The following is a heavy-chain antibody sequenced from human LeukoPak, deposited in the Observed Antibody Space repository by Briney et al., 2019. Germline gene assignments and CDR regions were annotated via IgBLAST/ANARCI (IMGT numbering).Heavy chain of an antibody. CDR2: ISGYNGNA. Sequence: ASVKVSCKASGYTFTSYGISWVRQAPGQGLEWMGWISGYNGNANYAQKFQGRVTMTTDTSTSTAYMELRSLRSDDTAVYYCARDGHRRYYYESSDHRFDYWGQGTLVTVSS. V-gene: IGHV1-18*01. CDR3: ARDGHRRYYYESSDHRFDY. D-gene: IGHD3-22*01. CDR1: GYTFTSYG. J-gene: IGHJ4*02.